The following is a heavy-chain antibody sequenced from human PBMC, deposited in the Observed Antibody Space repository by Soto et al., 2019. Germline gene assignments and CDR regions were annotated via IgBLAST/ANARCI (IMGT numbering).Heavy chain of an antibody. D-gene: IGHD3-10*01. CDR2: IFYGGAT. Sequence: PSETLSLTCTVSGGSFASGGYYWNWILQHPGKGLEWIGYIFYGGATYYNPSLKSRFTISMDTSTSQFSLNVTSVTAADTALYYCARSPSGDPFMVYDYWGHGTLVTVSS. V-gene: IGHV4-31*03. J-gene: IGHJ4*01. CDR1: GGSFASGGYY. CDR3: ARSPSGDPFMVYDY.